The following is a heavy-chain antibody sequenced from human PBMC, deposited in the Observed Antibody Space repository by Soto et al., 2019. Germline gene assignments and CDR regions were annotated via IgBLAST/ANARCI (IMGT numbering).Heavy chain of an antibody. J-gene: IGHJ4*02. V-gene: IGHV4-31*03. CDR1: GGSISIGVYY. CDR2: TYHTGST. CDR3: ARIGNPDASLYFDY. Sequence: QGELQESGPGLVKPSQTLSLTCTVSGGSISIGVYYWNWIRQHPGKGLEWIGYTYHTGSTYYNPSLESRVTISVDPSKNQFSLKLSSVTAADTAVYYCARIGNPDASLYFDYWGQGALVTVSS.